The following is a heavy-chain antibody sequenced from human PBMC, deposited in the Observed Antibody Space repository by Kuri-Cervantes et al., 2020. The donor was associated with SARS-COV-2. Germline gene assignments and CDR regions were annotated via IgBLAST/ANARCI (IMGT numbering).Heavy chain of an antibody. Sequence: GSLRLSCTVSGDSISSSAYHWGWIRQSPGKGLEWIGNIYYTGNSYYSPSLKSRVTISVDTSRNHFSLKVTSVTAADTAVYYCARHRKIYDYWGGRGYFYYYMDVCGKGTAVTVSS. J-gene: IGHJ6*03. CDR3: ARHRKIYDYWGGRGYFYYYMDV. CDR2: IYYTGNS. CDR1: GDSISSSAYH. V-gene: IGHV4-39*01. D-gene: IGHD3/OR15-3a*01.